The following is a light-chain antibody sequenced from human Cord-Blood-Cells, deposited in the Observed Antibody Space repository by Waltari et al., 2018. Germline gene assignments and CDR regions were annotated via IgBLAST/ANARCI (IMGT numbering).Light chain of an antibody. V-gene: IGLV2-14*01. CDR3: SSYTSSSTYV. Sequence: QSALTQPASVSGSPGQSITISCTGTSSDVGGYNYVSWYQQHPGKAPKLMTYDVSNRPSWGSNRFAGSKSGNTAARAIAKDEADYYCSSYTSSSTYVFGTGTKVTVL. J-gene: IGLJ1*01. CDR2: DVS. CDR1: SSDVGGYNY.